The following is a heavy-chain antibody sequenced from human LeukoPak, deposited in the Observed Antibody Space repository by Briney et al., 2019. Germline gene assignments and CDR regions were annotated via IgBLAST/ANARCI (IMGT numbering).Heavy chain of an antibody. V-gene: IGHV1-8*01. CDR1: GYTFTSYD. D-gene: IGHD2-15*01. J-gene: IGHJ4*02. CDR2: MNPNSGNT. CDR3: AKKIGGTTLYYFDY. Sequence: GASVKVSCKASGYTFTSYDINWVRQATGQGLEWMGWMNPNSGNTGYAQKFQGRVTMTRNTSISTAYMELSSLRSEDTAVYYCAKKIGGTTLYYFDYWGQGTLVTVSS.